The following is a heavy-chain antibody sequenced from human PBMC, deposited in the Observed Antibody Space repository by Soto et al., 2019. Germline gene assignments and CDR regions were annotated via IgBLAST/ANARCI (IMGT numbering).Heavy chain of an antibody. V-gene: IGHV3-53*01. CDR1: GLTVSHNY. Sequence: GGSLRLSCVASGLTVSHNYMAWVRQAPEMGLEWVSILYTEGTTYYADSVKGRFTISRDSSKNTLFLQMDSLRAEDTAVYYCVRPRPSGENYVMDVWGQGTTVTVSS. J-gene: IGHJ6*02. D-gene: IGHD3-16*01. CDR2: LYTEGTT. CDR3: VRPRPSGENYVMDV.